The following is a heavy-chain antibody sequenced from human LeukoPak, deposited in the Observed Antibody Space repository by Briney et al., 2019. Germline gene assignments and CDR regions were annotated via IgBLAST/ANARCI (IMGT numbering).Heavy chain of an antibody. V-gene: IGHV4-59*01. CDR2: IYYSGST. Sequence: SETLSLTCTVSGGSISSYYWSWIRQPPGKGLEWIGHIYYSGSTNYNPSLKSRVTISVDTSKNQFSLKLSSVTAADTAVYYCARVRAAAGTNKPIDYWGQGTLVTVSS. D-gene: IGHD6-13*01. CDR3: ARVRAAAGTNKPIDY. CDR1: GGSISSYY. J-gene: IGHJ4*02.